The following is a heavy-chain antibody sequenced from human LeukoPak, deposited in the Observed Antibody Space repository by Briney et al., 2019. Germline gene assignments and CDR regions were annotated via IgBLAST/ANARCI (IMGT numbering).Heavy chain of an antibody. CDR2: INPNSGGT. D-gene: IGHD3-22*01. CDR3: ARVGDYYDSSGYPIDDY. V-gene: IGHV1-2*02. CDR1: GYTFTGYY. Sequence: ASVKVSCKASGYTFTGYYMHWVRQAPGQGLEWMGWINPNSGGTNYAQKFQGRVTMTRDTSISTAYMELSRLRSDDTAVYYCARVGDYYDSSGYPIDDYWGQGTPVTVSS. J-gene: IGHJ4*02.